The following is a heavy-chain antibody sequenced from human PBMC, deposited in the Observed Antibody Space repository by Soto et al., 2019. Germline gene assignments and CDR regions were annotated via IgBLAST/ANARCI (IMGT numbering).Heavy chain of an antibody. CDR2: IIPILGIA. Sequence: SVKVSCKASGGTFSSYTISWVRQAPGQGLEWMGRIIPILGIANYAQKFQGRVTITADKSTSTAYMELSSLKASDTAMYYCAISRGSYINYYYSGMDVWGQGTTVTVSS. CDR3: AISRGSYINYYYSGMDV. D-gene: IGHD5-18*01. J-gene: IGHJ6*02. V-gene: IGHV1-69*02. CDR1: GGTFSSYT.